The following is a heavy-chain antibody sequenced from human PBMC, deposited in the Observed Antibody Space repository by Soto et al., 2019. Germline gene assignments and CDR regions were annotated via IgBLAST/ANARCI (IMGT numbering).Heavy chain of an antibody. J-gene: IGHJ4*02. V-gene: IGHV1-18*04. D-gene: IGHD3-3*01. CDR1: GYTFTSYG. CDR3: ARDGPILRFLEWLPRGGTFDY. Sequence: QVQLVQSGAEVKKPGASVKVSCKASGYTFTSYGISWVRQAPGQGLEWMGWISAYNGNTNYAQKLQGRVTMTTDTSTSTAYMELRSLRSDETAVYYCARDGPILRFLEWLPRGGTFDYWGQGTLVTVSS. CDR2: ISAYNGNT.